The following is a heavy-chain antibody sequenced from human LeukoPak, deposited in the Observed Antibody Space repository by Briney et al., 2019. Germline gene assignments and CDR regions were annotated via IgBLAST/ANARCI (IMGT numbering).Heavy chain of an antibody. CDR1: GGSFSGYY. V-gene: IGHV4-34*01. J-gene: IGHJ5*02. CDR3: ARGLRRGSFTRWFDP. CDR2: INHSGST. D-gene: IGHD1-26*01. Sequence: SETLSLTCAVYGGSFSGYYWSWIRQPPGKGLEWIGEINHSGSTNYNPSPKSRVTISVDTSKNQFSLKLSSVTAADTAVYYCARGLRRGSFTRWFDPWSQGTLVTVSS.